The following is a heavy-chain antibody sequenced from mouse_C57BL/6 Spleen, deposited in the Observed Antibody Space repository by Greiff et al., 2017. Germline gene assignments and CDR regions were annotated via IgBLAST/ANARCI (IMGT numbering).Heavy chain of an antibody. J-gene: IGHJ3*01. D-gene: IGHD1-1*01. CDR3: ARWDYCNTFAY. CDR2: IDPNSGGT. Sequence: VQLQQPGAELVKPGASVKLSCKASGYTFTSYWMHWVKQRPGRGLAWIERIDPNSGGTKYNEKFKSKATLTVDKPSNAAYMQLSSLTSDDSAVYYGARWDYCNTFAYWGQGTLVTVSA. V-gene: IGHV1-72*01. CDR1: GYTFTSYW.